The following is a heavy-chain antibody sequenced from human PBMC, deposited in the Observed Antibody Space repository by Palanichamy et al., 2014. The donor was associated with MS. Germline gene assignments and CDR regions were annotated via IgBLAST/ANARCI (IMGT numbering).Heavy chain of an antibody. J-gene: IGHJ2*01. D-gene: IGHD2-15*01. V-gene: IGHV3-23*01. CDR3: AKDAGWYLYYYFDL. CDR1: GFTFSSYA. CDR2: ISGSGTST. Sequence: QLLESGGGLVQPGGSLRLSCEVSGFTFSSYAMSWVRQAPGKELEWVSAISGSGTSTNYADSVRGRFTISRDNSKNTLYLQMDSLGAADSALYLCAKDAGWYLYYYFDLWGRGTQVAVSS.